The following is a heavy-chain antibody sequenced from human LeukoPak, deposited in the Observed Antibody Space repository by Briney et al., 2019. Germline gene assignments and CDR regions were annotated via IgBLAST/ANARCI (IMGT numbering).Heavy chain of an antibody. D-gene: IGHD6-13*01. J-gene: IGHJ6*03. CDR3: ARGLFRWEYSSSWYRKNYYMDV. V-gene: IGHV1-8*01. CDR1: GYTFTSYD. Sequence: ASVKVSCKASGYTFTSYDINWVRQATGQGLEWMGWMNPNSGNTGYAQKFQGRVTITRNTSISTAYMELNSLRSEDTAVYYCARGLFRWEYSSSWYRKNYYMDVWGKGTTVTVSS. CDR2: MNPNSGNT.